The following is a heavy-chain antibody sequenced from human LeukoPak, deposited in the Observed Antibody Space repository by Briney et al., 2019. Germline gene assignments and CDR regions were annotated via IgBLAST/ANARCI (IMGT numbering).Heavy chain of an antibody. CDR2: ISGSGGST. D-gene: IGHD5-18*01. CDR1: GFTFSSYA. Sequence: GGSLRLSCAASGFTFSSYAMSWVRQAPGKGLEWVSAISGSGGSTYYADSVKGRFTISRDNSKNTLYLQMNSLRAEDTAVYYCAKGGNRGYSYGSFDYWGQGTLVTVSS. V-gene: IGHV3-23*01. CDR3: AKGGNRGYSYGSFDY. J-gene: IGHJ4*02.